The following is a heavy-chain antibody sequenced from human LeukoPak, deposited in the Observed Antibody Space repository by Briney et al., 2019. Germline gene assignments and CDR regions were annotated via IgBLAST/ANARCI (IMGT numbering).Heavy chain of an antibody. V-gene: IGHV1-69*13. Sequence: ASVKVSCKASGGTFSSYAINWVRQAPGQGLEWMGGIIPIFGTANYAQKFQGRVTITADESTSTAYMELSSLRSEDTAVYYCARTKVVITTPYHFDYWGQGTLVTVSS. D-gene: IGHD3-22*01. CDR3: ARTKVVITTPYHFDY. J-gene: IGHJ4*02. CDR1: GGTFSSYA. CDR2: IIPIFGTA.